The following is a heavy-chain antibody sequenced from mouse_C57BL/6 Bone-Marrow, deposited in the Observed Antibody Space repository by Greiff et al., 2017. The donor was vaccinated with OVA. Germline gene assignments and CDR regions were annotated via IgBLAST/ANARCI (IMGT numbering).Heavy chain of an antibody. CDR1: GFTFSSYA. CDR3: TRDYYYGSRGAMDG. D-gene: IGHD1-1*01. Sequence: EVHLVESGEGLVKPGGSLKLSCAASGFTFSSYAMSWVRQTPEKRLEWVAYISSGGDYIYYADTVKGRFPISRDNARNTLYLQMSSLKSADTAMYYCTRDYYYGSRGAMDGWGQGASVTVAS. CDR2: ISSGGDYI. J-gene: IGHJ4*01. V-gene: IGHV5-9-1*02.